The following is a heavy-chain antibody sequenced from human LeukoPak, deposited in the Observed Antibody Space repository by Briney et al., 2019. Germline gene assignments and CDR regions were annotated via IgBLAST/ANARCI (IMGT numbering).Heavy chain of an antibody. CDR2: ISGRGDNA. V-gene: IGHV3-23*01. Sequence: GGSLRLPCSGSGFAFSGFAMGWVRQAPGKGLEWVSSISGRGDNAYYADSVEGRFTVSRDNTKNTLYLQMNSLRAEDTALYYCARGRGGDYVPSRFDYWGQGTLVTVSS. J-gene: IGHJ4*02. CDR3: ARGRGGDYVPSRFDY. CDR1: GFAFSGFA. D-gene: IGHD4-17*01.